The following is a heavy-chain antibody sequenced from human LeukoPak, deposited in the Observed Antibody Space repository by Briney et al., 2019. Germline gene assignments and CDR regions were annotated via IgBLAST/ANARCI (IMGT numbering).Heavy chain of an antibody. CDR3: ARGPQAEAWYSSSWQHGKFDY. CDR1: GFTFSSYA. V-gene: IGHV3-30*04. Sequence: GGSLRLSCAASGFTFSSYAMHWVRQAPGKGLEWVAVISYDGSNKYYADSVKGRFTISRDNSKNTLYLQMNSLRAEDTAVYYCARGPQAEAWYSSSWQHGKFDYWGQGTLVTVSS. D-gene: IGHD6-13*01. CDR2: ISYDGSNK. J-gene: IGHJ4*02.